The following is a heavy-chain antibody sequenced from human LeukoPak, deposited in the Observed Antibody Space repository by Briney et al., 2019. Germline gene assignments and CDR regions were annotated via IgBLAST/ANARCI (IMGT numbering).Heavy chain of an antibody. V-gene: IGHV4-30-4*07. CDR3: ARTRYYYNSRSYGAPYYDY. D-gene: IGHD3-10*01. CDR2: IYYSGST. J-gene: IGHJ4*02. CDR1: GGSISSGGYS. Sequence: SQTLSLTCAVSGGSISSGGYSWNWIRQPPGKGLEWIGYIYYSGSTSYIPSLKSRLSISVDTSKNQFSLKLSSVTAADTAVYYCARTRYYYNSRSYGAPYYDYWGQGTLVTVSS.